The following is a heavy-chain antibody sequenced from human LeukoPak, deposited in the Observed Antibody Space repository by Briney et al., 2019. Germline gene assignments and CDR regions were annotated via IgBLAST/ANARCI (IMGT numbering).Heavy chain of an antibody. Sequence: GGSLRLSCTASGFTFSTYAMSWVRQAPGKGLEWVSSISETGGGSYYADSMKGRFTISRDNSKNTLYLQMNSLRAEDTAVYYCANYAEYRLPDYWGQGTLVTVSS. J-gene: IGHJ4*02. CDR1: GFTFSTYA. CDR2: ISETGGGS. CDR3: ANYAEYRLPDY. D-gene: IGHD5-12*01. V-gene: IGHV3-23*01.